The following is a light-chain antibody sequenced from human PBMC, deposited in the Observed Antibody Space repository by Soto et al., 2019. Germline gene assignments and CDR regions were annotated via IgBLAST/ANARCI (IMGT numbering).Light chain of an antibody. CDR2: GAS. CDR3: QQSFSPLLT. Sequence: DIRMTQSPSSVSASVGDRVTITCRASQTLSNYLTWFQQKPGKAPKVLIYGASTLQSGVPSRFSGSGSGAEFTLTISNLQPEDSATYYCQQSFSPLLTFGGGTKVEIK. CDR1: QTLSNY. V-gene: IGKV1-39*01. J-gene: IGKJ4*01.